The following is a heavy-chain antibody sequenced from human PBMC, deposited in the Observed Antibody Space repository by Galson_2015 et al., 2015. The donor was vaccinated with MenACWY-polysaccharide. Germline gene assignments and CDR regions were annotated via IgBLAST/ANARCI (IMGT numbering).Heavy chain of an antibody. J-gene: IGHJ4*02. CDR2: IFHSGST. CDR1: DYSIRSGYF. CDR3: ARVEKYSGSYYILH. Sequence: ETLSLTCAVSDYSIRSGYFWGWIRQPPGKGLEWIASIFHSGSTYYNPSLKSRVTISVDTSKNQFSLKLSSVTAADTAVYYCARVEKYSGSYYILHWGQGTLVTVSS. V-gene: IGHV4-38-2*01. D-gene: IGHD1-26*01.